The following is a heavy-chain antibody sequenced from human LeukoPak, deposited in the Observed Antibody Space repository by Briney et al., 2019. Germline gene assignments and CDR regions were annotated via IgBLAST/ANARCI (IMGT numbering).Heavy chain of an antibody. D-gene: IGHD6-6*01. CDR3: ARDSGYSSSSSDAFDI. Sequence: ASVKVSRKASGYTFTSYYMHWVRQAPGQGLEWMGIINPSGGSTSYAQKFQGRVTMTRDTSTSTVYMELSSLRSEDTAVYYCARDSGYSSSSSDAFDIWGQGTMVTVSS. CDR1: GYTFTSYY. V-gene: IGHV1-46*01. CDR2: INPSGGST. J-gene: IGHJ3*02.